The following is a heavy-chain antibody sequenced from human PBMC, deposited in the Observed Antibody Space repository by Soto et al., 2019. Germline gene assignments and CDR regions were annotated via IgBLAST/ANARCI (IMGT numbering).Heavy chain of an antibody. V-gene: IGHV1-69*13. CDR1: GGTFSSYA. Sequence: ASVKVSCKASGGTFSSYAISWVRQAPGQGLEWMGGIIPIFGTANYAQKFQGRVTITADESTSTAYMELSSLRSEDTAVYYCAKDNVVDTLHGLSWFDPWGQGTLVTVSS. J-gene: IGHJ5*02. CDR2: IIPIFGTA. CDR3: AKDNVVDTLHGLSWFDP. D-gene: IGHD5-18*01.